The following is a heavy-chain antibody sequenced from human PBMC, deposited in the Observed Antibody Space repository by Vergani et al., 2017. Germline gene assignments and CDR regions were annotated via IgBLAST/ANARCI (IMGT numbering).Heavy chain of an antibody. CDR1: GGSISSSSYY. CDR3: ARREFKTGPYWYFDL. V-gene: IGHV4-39*07. CDR2: IYYSGST. Sequence: QLQLQESGPGLVKPSETLSLTCTVSGGSISSSSYYWGWIRQPPGKGLEWIGSIYYSGSTYYNPSLKSRVTISVDTSKNQFSLKLSSVTDADTAVYYCARREFKTGPYWYFDLWGRGTLVTVSS. D-gene: IGHD3-10*01. J-gene: IGHJ2*01.